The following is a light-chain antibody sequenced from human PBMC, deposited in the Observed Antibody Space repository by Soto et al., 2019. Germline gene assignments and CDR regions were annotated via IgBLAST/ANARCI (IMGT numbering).Light chain of an antibody. CDR1: QSLLHSSGYKY. V-gene: IGKV2-28*01. CDR2: LGS. J-gene: IGKJ1*01. Sequence: DIVMTHSPLSLPVTPGSPSSISCRSSQSLLHSSGYKYLDWYLKKTGKSPQXLIYLGSNRASGVSERFSGSGSGTDFTLKISRVEAEDVGVYYCMQPLQNTWTLGQGTKVDIK. CDR3: MQPLQNTWT.